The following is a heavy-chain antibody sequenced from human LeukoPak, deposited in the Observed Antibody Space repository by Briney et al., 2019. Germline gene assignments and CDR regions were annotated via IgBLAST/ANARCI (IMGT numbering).Heavy chain of an antibody. CDR2: VTPNGGGT. D-gene: IGHD4-17*01. V-gene: IGHV3-23*01. Sequence: GGSLRLSCSASGFTFSTYAMTWVRQAPGKGLEWVAAVTPNGGGTYYTGSVEGRFTISRDNSKNTLFLQMSSLGAEDTALYYCAKDLTLYGDFPYFDSWGQGTLVTVSS. J-gene: IGHJ4*02. CDR3: AKDLTLYGDFPYFDS. CDR1: GFTFSTYA.